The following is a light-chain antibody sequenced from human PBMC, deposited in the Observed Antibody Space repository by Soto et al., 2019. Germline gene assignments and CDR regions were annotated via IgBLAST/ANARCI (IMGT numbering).Light chain of an antibody. V-gene: IGLV1-51*01. J-gene: IGLJ2*01. Sequence: QSALTQPPSVSAAPGQKVTISCSGGSSNIGNNYVAWYQQLPGTAPKLLIYDNNKRPSGIPDRFSVSKSGTSATLGITGLQTGDEGHYYCEAWDGSLNVVLIGGGTKVTVL. CDR3: EAWDGSLNVVL. CDR2: DNN. CDR1: SSNIGNNY.